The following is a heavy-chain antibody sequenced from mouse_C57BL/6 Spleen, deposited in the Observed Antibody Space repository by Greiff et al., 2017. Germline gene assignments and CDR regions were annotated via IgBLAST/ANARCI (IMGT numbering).Heavy chain of an antibody. J-gene: IGHJ2*01. D-gene: IGHD2-2*01. Sequence: EVQLQQSGPELVKPGASVKISCKASGYTFTDYYMNWVKQSHGKSLEWIGDINPNNGGTSYNQKFKGKATLTVDKSSSTAYMELRSLTSEDSAVYYCASPSYYGYDGLGYWGQGTTLTVSS. CDR2: INPNNGGT. CDR1: GYTFTDYY. CDR3: ASPSYYGYDGLGY. V-gene: IGHV1-26*01.